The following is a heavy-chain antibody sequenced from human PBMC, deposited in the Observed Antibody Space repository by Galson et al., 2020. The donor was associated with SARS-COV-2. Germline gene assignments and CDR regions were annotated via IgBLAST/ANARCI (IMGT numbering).Heavy chain of an antibody. V-gene: IGHV4-39*01. CDR3: ASQGSDNSDSSEYPYWFDP. CDR1: GGSVNTINYY. Sequence: SETLSLTCAVSGGSVNTINYYWGWVRQPPGKGLEWVGSIYYSGYTYYNPSLKGRVTISVDTSKNQFSLRLSSVTAADTAVYFCASQGSDNSDSSEYPYWFDPWGQGTLVTVSS. D-gene: IGHD1-26*01. CDR2: IYYSGYT. J-gene: IGHJ5*02.